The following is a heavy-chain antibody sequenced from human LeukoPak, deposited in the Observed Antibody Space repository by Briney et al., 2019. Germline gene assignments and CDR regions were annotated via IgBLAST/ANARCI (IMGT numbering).Heavy chain of an antibody. V-gene: IGHV3-23*01. D-gene: IGHD5-18*01. CDR2: ISGSGGST. CDR3: AKDVAIQLWCFDY. Sequence: HPGGSLRLSCAASGFTFSSIAMSWVRQAPDKGLEWVSAISGSGGSTYYADSVKGRFTISRDNSKNTLYLQMNSLRAEDTAVYYCAKDVAIQLWCFDYWGQGTLVTVSS. CDR1: GFTFSSIA. J-gene: IGHJ4*02.